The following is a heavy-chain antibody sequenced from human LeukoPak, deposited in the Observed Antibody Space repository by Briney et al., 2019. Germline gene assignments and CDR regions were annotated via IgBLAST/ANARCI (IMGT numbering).Heavy chain of an antibody. Sequence: SETLSLTCTVSGGSISSGSYYWSWVRQPAGKGLEWIGRIYTSGSTNYNPSLKSRVTISVDTSKNQFSLKLSSVTAADTAVYYCARERYYYDSSGYYFMAYGLFDYWGQGTLVTVSS. D-gene: IGHD3-22*01. J-gene: IGHJ4*02. V-gene: IGHV4-61*02. CDR2: IYTSGST. CDR1: GGSISSGSYY. CDR3: ARERYYYDSSGYYFMAYGLFDY.